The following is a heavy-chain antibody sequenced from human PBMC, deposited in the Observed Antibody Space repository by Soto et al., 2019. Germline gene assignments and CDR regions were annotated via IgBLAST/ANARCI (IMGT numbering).Heavy chain of an antibody. CDR3: ARGPSSLSLDC. CDR1: GGSISSSSYY. J-gene: IGHJ4*02. V-gene: IGHV4-39*07. Sequence: SETLSLTCTVSGGSISSSSYYWSWIRQPPGKGLEWIGEINHSGGTNYNPSLKSRVTISVDTSKNQFSLKLSSVTAVDPAVYYCARGPSSLSLDCWGQGVLVTVSS. CDR2: INHSGGT.